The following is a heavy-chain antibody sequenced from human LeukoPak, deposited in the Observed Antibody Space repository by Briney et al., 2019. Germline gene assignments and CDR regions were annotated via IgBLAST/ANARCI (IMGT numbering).Heavy chain of an antibody. CDR1: GFTFSSYA. CDR2: ISGSGGST. J-gene: IGHJ4*02. CDR3: AKDIVVVPAANIAAAGNY. V-gene: IGHV3-23*01. D-gene: IGHD2-2*01. Sequence: PGGSLRLSCAASGFTFSSYAMSWVRQAPGKGVDGVSAISGSGGSTYYADSVKGRFTISRDNSKNTLYLQMNSLRAEDTAVYYCAKDIVVVPAANIAAAGNYWGQGTLVTVSS.